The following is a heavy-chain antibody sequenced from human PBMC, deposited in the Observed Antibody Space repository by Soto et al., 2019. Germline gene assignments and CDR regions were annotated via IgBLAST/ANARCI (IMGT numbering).Heavy chain of an antibody. V-gene: IGHV1-24*01. CDR2: FDPEDGET. J-gene: IGHJ6*03. Sequence: ASVKVSCKVSGYTLTELSMHWVRQAPGKGLEWMGGFDPEDGETIYAQKFQGRVTMTEDTSTDTAYMELSSLRSEDTAVYYCATWHGSGSYYNLGYYYMDVWGKGTTVTVSS. CDR3: ATWHGSGSYYNLGYYYMDV. CDR1: GYTLTELS. D-gene: IGHD3-10*01.